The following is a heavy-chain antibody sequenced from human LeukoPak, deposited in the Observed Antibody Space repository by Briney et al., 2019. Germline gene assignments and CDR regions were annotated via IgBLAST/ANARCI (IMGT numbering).Heavy chain of an antibody. V-gene: IGHV3-23*01. CDR1: GFSFSSYA. CDR2: ISGSGGRT. J-gene: IGHJ5*02. CDR3: GKDRGASWFDP. D-gene: IGHD3-10*01. Sequence: GGSLTLSCAPSGFSFSSYAMSWVRQDPGNGLEWVSAISGSGGRTYYADSVKGRLTISRNNSKNPLYLQMNSLRAEATAVYYCGKDRGASWFDPWGQGTLVTVSS.